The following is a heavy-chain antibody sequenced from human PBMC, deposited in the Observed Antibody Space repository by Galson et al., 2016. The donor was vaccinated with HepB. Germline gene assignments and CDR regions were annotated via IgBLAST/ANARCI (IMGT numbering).Heavy chain of an antibody. D-gene: IGHD3-10*01. CDR1: GYSFTSYW. CDR3: ARRSSDAFDI. V-gene: IGHV5-51*01. J-gene: IGHJ3*02. CDR2: IYPGDSDI. Sequence: QSGAEVKKPGESLKISCEGSGYSFTSYWIGWVRQMPGKGLEWMGTIYPGDSDIRYSPSSQGQVTISADKSISAAYLQWNSLKASDTAIYYCARRSSDAFDIWGQGTMVTVSS.